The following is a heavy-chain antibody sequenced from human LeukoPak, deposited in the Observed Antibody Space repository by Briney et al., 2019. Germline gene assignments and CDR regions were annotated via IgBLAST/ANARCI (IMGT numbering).Heavy chain of an antibody. J-gene: IGHJ4*02. CDR2: IYYNGRT. Sequence: SETLSLTCTVSGDSISCSHCYWGWIRQPPGKGLEWIGSIYYNGRTYYNPSLKGRVTISADTSKNQFSLNLSSVTAADTAVYYCAATIILPAAMGFDYWGQGTLVTVSS. D-gene: IGHD2-2*01. CDR3: AATIILPAAMGFDY. V-gene: IGHV4-39*01. CDR1: GDSISCSHCY.